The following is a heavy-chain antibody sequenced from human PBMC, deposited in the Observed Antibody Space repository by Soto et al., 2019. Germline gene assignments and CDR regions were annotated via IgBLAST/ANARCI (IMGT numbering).Heavy chain of an antibody. CDR2: ISPYNGNT. Sequence: ASVKVSCKASGYTFTSYGISWVRQAPGQGLEWMGWISPYNGNTNYAQKFQGRVTMTEDTSTDTAYMELSSLRSEDTAVYYCATVGPYYYYGMDVWGQGTTVTVSS. CDR3: ATVGPYYYYGMDV. J-gene: IGHJ6*02. V-gene: IGHV1-18*01. CDR1: GYTFTSYG.